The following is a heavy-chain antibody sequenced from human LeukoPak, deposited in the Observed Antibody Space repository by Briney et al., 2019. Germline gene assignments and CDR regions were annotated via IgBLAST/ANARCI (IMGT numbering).Heavy chain of an antibody. CDR3: ARQDGNYEKITFDP. J-gene: IGHJ5*02. D-gene: IGHD4-17*01. V-gene: IGHV4-39*01. Sequence: PSETLSLTCTVSGGSISSSSYYWGWIRQPPGKGLEWIGSIYYSGSTYYNPSLKSRVTISVDTSKNQFSLKLSSVTAADTAAYYCARQDGNYEKITFDPWGQGTLVTVSS. CDR2: IYYSGST. CDR1: GGSISSSSYY.